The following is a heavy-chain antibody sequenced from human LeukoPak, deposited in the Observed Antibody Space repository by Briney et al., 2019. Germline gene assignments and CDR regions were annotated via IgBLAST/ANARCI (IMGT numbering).Heavy chain of an antibody. D-gene: IGHD3-10*01. Sequence: PGGSLRLSCAASGXTFDDYGMSWVRQAPGKGLEWVSGINWNGGSTGYEDSVKGRFTISRDNAKNSLYLQMNSLRAEDTALYYCPRVKLLYGSGIGDAFDIWGQGTMVTVSS. CDR1: GXTFDDYG. V-gene: IGHV3-20*04. J-gene: IGHJ3*02. CDR3: PRVKLLYGSGIGDAFDI. CDR2: INWNGGST.